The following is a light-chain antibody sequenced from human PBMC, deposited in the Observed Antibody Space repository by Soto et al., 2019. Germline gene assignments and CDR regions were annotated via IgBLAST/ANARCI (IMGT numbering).Light chain of an antibody. Sequence: SYELTQPPSVSVAPGKTARITCGGNNIGSKSVHWYQQKPGQAPVLVIYYDSDRPSGIPERFSGSNSGNTATLTTSWVEAGDEAADYCQVWDSSSDHVVFGGGTKLTVL. V-gene: IGLV3-21*04. J-gene: IGLJ2*01. CDR3: QVWDSSSDHVV. CDR2: YDS. CDR1: NIGSKS.